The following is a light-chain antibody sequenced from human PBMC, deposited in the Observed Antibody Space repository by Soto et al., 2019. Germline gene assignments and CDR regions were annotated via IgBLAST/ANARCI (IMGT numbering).Light chain of an antibody. CDR3: LQHNSLPFT. J-gene: IGKJ3*01. Sequence: DIQMTQSPSSLSASVGDRVTITCRASQDIGDDLDWFQQKPGKAPKRLIYASSGLQSGAPARFSGSGSGTEFALTISNLYPEDFATYYCLQHNSLPFTFGPVTKVYVK. CDR2: ASS. CDR1: QDIGDD. V-gene: IGKV1-17*02.